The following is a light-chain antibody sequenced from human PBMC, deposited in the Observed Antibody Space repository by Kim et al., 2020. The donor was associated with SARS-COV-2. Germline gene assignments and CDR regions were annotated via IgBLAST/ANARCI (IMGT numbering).Light chain of an antibody. CDR2: QDT. J-gene: IGLJ3*02. V-gene: IGLV3-1*01. Sequence: SYELTQPPSVSVSPGQTASISCSGDKLGDEFACWYQQKPGQSPVLVIYQDTKRPSGMPERFSGSNSGNTATLTISGTQAMDEADYYCQAWDTSTAVFGGGTQLTVL. CDR1: KLGDEF. CDR3: QAWDTSTAV.